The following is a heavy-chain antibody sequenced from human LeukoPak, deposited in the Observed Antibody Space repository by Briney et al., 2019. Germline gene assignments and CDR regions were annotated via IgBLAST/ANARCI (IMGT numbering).Heavy chain of an antibody. CDR1: GYTFINYY. J-gene: IGHJ6*03. Sequence: EASVKVSCKASGYTFINYYIHWVRQAPGHGLEWMGIIDPSGGSTSYAQKFQGRVTMTRDMSTSTVYMELSSLRSEDTAVYYCARGTVTFDYYYYYMDVWGKGTTVTISS. CDR2: IDPSGGST. V-gene: IGHV1-46*01. D-gene: IGHD4-17*01. CDR3: ARGTVTFDYYYYYMDV.